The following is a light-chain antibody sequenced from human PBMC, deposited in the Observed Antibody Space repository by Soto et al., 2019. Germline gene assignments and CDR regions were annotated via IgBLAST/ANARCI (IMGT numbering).Light chain of an antibody. CDR2: DAS. CDR3: QQNTNWPRT. J-gene: IGKJ4*01. CDR1: QSISSC. Sequence: EIVLTQSPATLSLSPGERGTLSCRASQSISSCLAWYQQKPGQAPRLLIYDASNRATGIPARFSGSGSGTDFTLTISSLEPEDFAVYYCQQNTNWPRTFGGGTKVEIK. V-gene: IGKV3-11*01.